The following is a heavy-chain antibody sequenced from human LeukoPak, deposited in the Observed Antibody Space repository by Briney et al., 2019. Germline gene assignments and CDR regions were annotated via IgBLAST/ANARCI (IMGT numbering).Heavy chain of an antibody. CDR3: ARRPTNLEYSSFRRGWFDP. CDR1: GGSFSGYY. J-gene: IGHJ5*02. Sequence: SETLSLTCAVYGGSFSGYYWSWIRQPPGKGLEWIGEINHSGSTNYNPSLKSRVTISVDTSKNQFSLKLSSVTAADTAVYYCARRPTNLEYSSFRRGWFDPWGQGTLVTVSS. D-gene: IGHD6-6*01. CDR2: INHSGST. V-gene: IGHV4-34*01.